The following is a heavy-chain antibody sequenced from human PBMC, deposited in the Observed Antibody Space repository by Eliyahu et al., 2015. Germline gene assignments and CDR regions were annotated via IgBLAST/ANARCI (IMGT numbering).Heavy chain of an antibody. CDR3: TRALSAYDYGRCFDF. CDR2: ISSGGTNV. V-gene: IGHV3-21*02. D-gene: IGHD5-12*01. CDR1: GFTFXIYS. Sequence: EVQLVESGGGLVKPGGSLRLXCXXSGFTFXIYSMNWVRQGPGKGLEWVSSISSGGTNVKYAXSLKGRFTISRDNAKDSLFLQMSSLRAEDTAVYYCTRALSAYDYGRCFDFWGQGTLVTVSS. J-gene: IGHJ4*02.